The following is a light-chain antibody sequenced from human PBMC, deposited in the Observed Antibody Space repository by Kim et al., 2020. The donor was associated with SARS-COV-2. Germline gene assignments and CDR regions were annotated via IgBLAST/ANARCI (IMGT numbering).Light chain of an antibody. CDR2: DAS. V-gene: IGKV3-15*01. CDR3: QQYDDWPPWT. Sequence: SPGETAPLPCRASQSVSTKVAWYQQKPGQAPRLLIYDASTRATDIPARFSGRGSGTDFTLTISSLQSEDLAVYHCQQYDDWPPWTFGQGTKVDIK. J-gene: IGKJ1*01. CDR1: QSVSTK.